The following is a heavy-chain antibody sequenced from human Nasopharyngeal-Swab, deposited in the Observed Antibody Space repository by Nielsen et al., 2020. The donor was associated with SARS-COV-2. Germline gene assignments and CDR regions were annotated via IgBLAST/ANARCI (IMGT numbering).Heavy chain of an antibody. J-gene: IGHJ4*02. V-gene: IGHV1-58*02. D-gene: IGHD6-13*01. CDR2: IVIGSDNT. Sequence: SVTVSCKASGFTFIRSAMQWVRQARGQRLEWIGWIVIGSDNTKYARKFQERVTITRDMYTSTAYMELSRLRSEDTAVYYCAAGRYSSSWYSGIDYWGQGTLVTVSS. CDR1: GFTFIRSA. CDR3: AAGRYSSSWYSGIDY.